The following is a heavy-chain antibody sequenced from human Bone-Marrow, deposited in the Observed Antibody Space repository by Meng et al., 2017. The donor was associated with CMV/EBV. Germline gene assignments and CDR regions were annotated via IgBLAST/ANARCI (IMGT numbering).Heavy chain of an antibody. CDR2: IRYDGSNK. J-gene: IGHJ6*02. Sequence: GESLKIPCAASGFTFSSYGMHWVRQAPGKGLEWVAFIRYDGSNKYYADSVKGRFTISRDNSKNTLYLQMNSLRAEDTAVYYCAKELGYCSSTSCYWEYYYYYYGMDVWGQGTTVTVSS. V-gene: IGHV3-30*02. CDR1: GFTFSSYG. CDR3: AKELGYCSSTSCYWEYYYYYYGMDV. D-gene: IGHD2-2*01.